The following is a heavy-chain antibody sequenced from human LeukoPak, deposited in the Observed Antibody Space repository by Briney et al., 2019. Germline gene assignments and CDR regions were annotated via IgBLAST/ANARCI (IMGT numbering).Heavy chain of an antibody. CDR1: GFTFDDYA. V-gene: IGHV3-9*01. J-gene: IGHJ4*02. CDR2: ISWNSGSI. CDR3: AKDISRGPGRPSNHFDY. Sequence: GGSLRLSCAASGFTFDDYAMPWVRQAPGKGLEWVSGISWNSGSIGYADSVKGRFTISRDNAKNSLYLQMNSLRAEDTALYYCAKDISRGPGRPSNHFDYWGQGTLVTVSS.